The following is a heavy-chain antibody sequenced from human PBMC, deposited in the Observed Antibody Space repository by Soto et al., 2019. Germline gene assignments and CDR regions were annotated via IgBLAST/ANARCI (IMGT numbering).Heavy chain of an antibody. CDR1: GFTFSTYD. J-gene: IGHJ4*02. CDR2: TSGSGGST. Sequence: PGGSLRLSCAASGFTFSTYDMSWVRQAPGKGLEWVSGTSGSGGSTNYADSVKGRFTISRDNPKNTLYLQMNSLRAEDTAVYYCANVGYWGQGTQVTVSS. V-gene: IGHV3-23*01. CDR3: ANVGY. D-gene: IGHD4-17*01.